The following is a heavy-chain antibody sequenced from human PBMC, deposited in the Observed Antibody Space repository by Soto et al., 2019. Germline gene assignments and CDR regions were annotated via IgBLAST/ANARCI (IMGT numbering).Heavy chain of an antibody. CDR2: IIPIFGTA. V-gene: IGHV1-69*13. CDR3: ARGRRDGSYYFDY. J-gene: IGHJ4*02. D-gene: IGHD5-12*01. Sequence: SVKVSCKASGGTFSSYAISWVRQAPGQGLEWMGGIIPIFGTANYAQKFQGRVTITADESTSTAYMELSSLRSEDTAVYYCARGRRDGSYYFDYWGQGTLVTVSS. CDR1: GGTFSSYA.